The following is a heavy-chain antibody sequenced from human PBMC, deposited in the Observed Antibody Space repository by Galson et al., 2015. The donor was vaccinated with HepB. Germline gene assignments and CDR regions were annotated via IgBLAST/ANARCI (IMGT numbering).Heavy chain of an antibody. D-gene: IGHD4/OR15-4a*01. CDR3: ARGPEFLQGANWFDP. J-gene: IGHJ5*02. V-gene: IGHV1-2*02. CDR2: INPNSGGT. Sequence: SVKVSCKASGYTFTGYYMHWVRQAPGQGLEWMGWINPNSGGTNYAQKFQGRVTMTRDTSISTAYMELSRLRSDDTAVHYCARGPEFLQGANWFDPWGQGTLVTVSS. CDR1: GYTFTGYY.